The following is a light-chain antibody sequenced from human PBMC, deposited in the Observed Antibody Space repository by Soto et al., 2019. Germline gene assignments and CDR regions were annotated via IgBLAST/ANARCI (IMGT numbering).Light chain of an antibody. Sequence: QSVRTKPASVSVSPGQSITISCTGTSSDVGGYNRVSWYQQHPDKAPKLIIYEVTNRPSGISNRFSGSKSGDTASLTISGLQAEDEADYYCYSYRSGSAHVFGTGTKVTVL. CDR2: EVT. V-gene: IGLV2-14*01. CDR3: YSYRSGSAHV. J-gene: IGLJ1*01. CDR1: SSDVGGYNR.